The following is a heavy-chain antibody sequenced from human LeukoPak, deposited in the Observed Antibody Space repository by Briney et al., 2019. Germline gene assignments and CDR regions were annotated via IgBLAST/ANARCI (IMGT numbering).Heavy chain of an antibody. D-gene: IGHD3-10*01. CDR2: IYTSGST. CDR3: ASDFGY. J-gene: IGHJ4*02. CDR1: GGSISTDY. Sequence: SETLSLSCTVSGGSISTDYWTWIRQPAGKGLEWIGLIYTSGSTNYNPSLKSRVTMSLDTSKNQFSLKLTSVTAADTAVYYCASDFGYWGQGTLVTVSS. V-gene: IGHV4-4*07.